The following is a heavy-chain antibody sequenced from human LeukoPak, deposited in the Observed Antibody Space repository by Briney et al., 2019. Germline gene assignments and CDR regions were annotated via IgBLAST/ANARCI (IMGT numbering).Heavy chain of an antibody. D-gene: IGHD5-24*01. V-gene: IGHV1-18*01. CDR2: ISAHNGYT. J-gene: IGHJ3*02. Sequence: ASVKVSCKASGYTVTSNGIRWVRQAPGQGLEWMGSISAHNGYTNYAQKFQGRVTMTTDTSPSTIYMELRSLKSDDTAVNYCARELREEMAPELETDAFDIWGQGTMVTVPS. CDR3: ARELREEMAPELETDAFDI. CDR1: GYTVTSNG.